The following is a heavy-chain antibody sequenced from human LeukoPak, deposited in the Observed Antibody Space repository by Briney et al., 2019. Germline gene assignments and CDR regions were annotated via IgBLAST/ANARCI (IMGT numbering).Heavy chain of an antibody. CDR1: GYSISSGYY. D-gene: IGHD1-26*01. CDR3: VRNHLNVGATKSTALDI. V-gene: IGHV4-38-2*02. Sequence: NSSETLSLTCTVSGYSISSGYYWGWIRQPPGKGLEWIGNIYHSGSTYSNPSLKGRVIISVDKSKNRFSLNLSSVTAADTAVYYCVRNHLNVGATKSTALDIWGQGTMVTVSS. J-gene: IGHJ3*02. CDR2: IYHSGST.